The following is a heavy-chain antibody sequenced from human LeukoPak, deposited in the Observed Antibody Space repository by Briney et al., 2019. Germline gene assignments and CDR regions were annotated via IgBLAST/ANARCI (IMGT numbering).Heavy chain of an antibody. CDR2: IYYGGNS. V-gene: IGHV4-39*01. Sequence: PSETLSLTCTVSGGSISTSNYYWGWIRQPPGKGLEWIGSIYYGGNSYYNPSLKSRVAISLDTSKNQFSLRLTSVTAADTAVYYCARHVIYSGVYSYWFDPWGLGTLVTVSS. CDR3: ARHVIYSGVYSYWFDP. D-gene: IGHD5-12*01. J-gene: IGHJ5*02. CDR1: GGSISTSNYY.